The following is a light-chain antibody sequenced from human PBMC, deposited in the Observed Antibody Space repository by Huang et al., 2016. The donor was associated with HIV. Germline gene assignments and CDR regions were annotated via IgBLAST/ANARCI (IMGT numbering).Light chain of an antibody. J-gene: IGKJ1*01. CDR2: GAS. CDR1: QSVSSN. CDR3: QQYNNWPPWT. Sequence: ETVMTQSPATLSVSPGETATLSCRASQSVSSNLAWYQQKPGQAPRLLIYGASTRATDIPARFSGSGSGTEFTLTISSLQSEDFAVYYCQQYNNWPPWTCGQGTQVEIK. V-gene: IGKV3-15*01.